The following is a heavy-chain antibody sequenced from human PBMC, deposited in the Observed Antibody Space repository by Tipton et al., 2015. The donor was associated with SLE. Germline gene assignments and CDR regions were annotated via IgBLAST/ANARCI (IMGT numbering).Heavy chain of an antibody. J-gene: IGHJ3*02. CDR3: ARGPYCSSTSCYTAAAFDI. Sequence: TLSLTCTVSGGSISSYYWSWIRQPPGKGLEWIGYIYYSGSPNYNPSLKSRVTISVDTSKNQFSLKLSSVTAADTAVYYCARGPYCSSTSCYTAAAFDIWGQGTMVTVSS. CDR2: IYYSGSP. V-gene: IGHV4-59*01. CDR1: GGSISSYY. D-gene: IGHD2-2*02.